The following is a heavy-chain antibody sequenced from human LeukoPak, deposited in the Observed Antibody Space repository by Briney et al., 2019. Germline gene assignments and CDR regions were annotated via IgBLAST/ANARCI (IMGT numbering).Heavy chain of an antibody. Sequence: PSETLSLTCTVSGDSISSGDYYWSWIRRPAGKGLEWIGRISSSGSTNYNPSLKSRVTILVDTSKNQFSLKLSSVTAADTAVYFCARETARYSRTISPRTNYSYYYYMDVWGKGTTVTISS. D-gene: IGHD5-24*01. J-gene: IGHJ6*03. V-gene: IGHV4-61*02. CDR3: ARETARYSRTISPRTNYSYYYYMDV. CDR1: GDSISSGDYY. CDR2: ISSSGST.